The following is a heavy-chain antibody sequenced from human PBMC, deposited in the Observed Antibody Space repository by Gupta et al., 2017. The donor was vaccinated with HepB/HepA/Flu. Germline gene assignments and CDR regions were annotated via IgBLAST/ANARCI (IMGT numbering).Heavy chain of an antibody. Sequence: EVQLVESGGGLVQPGGSLRLSCAASGFTFRDFYIDWVRQAPGKGLEWVGRTRAKANTYTTEYAASVKGRFIISREDLEKSAHLQMNSLKTEDTAVYFCVRGGGNSGGVAYDGMDVWGQGTTVTVSS. V-gene: IGHV3-72*01. D-gene: IGHD6-25*01. J-gene: IGHJ6*02. CDR2: TRAKANTYTT. CDR1: GFTFRDFY. CDR3: VRGGGNSGGVAYDGMDV.